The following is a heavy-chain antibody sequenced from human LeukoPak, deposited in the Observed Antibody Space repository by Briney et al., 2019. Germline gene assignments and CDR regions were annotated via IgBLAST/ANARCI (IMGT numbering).Heavy chain of an antibody. CDR2: ISSSSSYI. Sequence: PGGSLRLSCAASGFTFSSYSMNWVRQAPGKGLEWVSSISSSSSYIYYADSVKGRFTISRDNAKNSLYLQMNSLRAEDTAVYYCARDCSGGSCYRGRRAFDIWGQGTMVTVSS. D-gene: IGHD2-15*01. J-gene: IGHJ3*02. CDR1: GFTFSSYS. CDR3: ARDCSGGSCYRGRRAFDI. V-gene: IGHV3-21*01.